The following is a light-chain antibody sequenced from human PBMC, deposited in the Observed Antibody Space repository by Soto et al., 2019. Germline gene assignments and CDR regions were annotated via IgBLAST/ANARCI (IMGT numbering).Light chain of an antibody. CDR2: EIN. Sequence: QSALTQPPSASGSPGQSVTISCTGTSSDIGGYNFVSWYQQHPGKAPKLLIYEINKWPSGVPDRFSGSKSGNTASLTVSGLQAEDEADYYCSSYAGSKGDVFGTGTKVTVL. J-gene: IGLJ1*01. CDR3: SSYAGSKGDV. V-gene: IGLV2-8*01. CDR1: SSDIGGYNF.